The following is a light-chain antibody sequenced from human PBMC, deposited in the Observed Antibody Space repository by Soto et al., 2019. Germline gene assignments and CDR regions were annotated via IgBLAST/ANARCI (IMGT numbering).Light chain of an antibody. CDR3: QHYGGMWA. V-gene: IGKV1-5*01. CDR2: DAS. J-gene: IGKJ1*01. CDR1: QSISNR. Sequence: DIQMTQSPSTLSASVGDRVTITCRASQSISNRLAWYQQTPGKAPKVVIYDASSLESGVPSRFSGSGSGTEFILTINSLQPDDFATYCCQHYGGMWAFGQGTKVDIK.